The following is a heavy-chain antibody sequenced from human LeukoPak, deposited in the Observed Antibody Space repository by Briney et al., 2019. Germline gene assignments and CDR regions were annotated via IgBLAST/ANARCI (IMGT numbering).Heavy chain of an antibody. Sequence: SETLSLTCTVSGGSVNSGSYYWNWIRQPPGKGLEWIGYIYYSGSTNYNPSLKSRVTISVDTSKNQFSLKLSSVTAADTAVYYCARAAYSGSYHSDYWGQGTLVAVSS. CDR3: ARAAYSGSYHSDY. D-gene: IGHD1-26*01. CDR2: IYYSGST. CDR1: GGSVNSGSYY. V-gene: IGHV4-61*01. J-gene: IGHJ4*02.